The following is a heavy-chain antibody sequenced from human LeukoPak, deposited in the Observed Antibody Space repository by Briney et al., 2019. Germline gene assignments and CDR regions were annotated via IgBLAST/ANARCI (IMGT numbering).Heavy chain of an antibody. CDR2: ISAYSTYTGNT. Sequence: GASVKVSCXASGYSFTTFGISWVRQAPGQGLEWMGWISAYSTYTGNTNYAQKFQGRVLMTTDTSTNIAYMELRSLRSDDTAVYYCTRDLGDMAAGVFYDYWGQGTLVTVSS. CDR3: TRDLGDMAAGVFYDY. D-gene: IGHD6-19*01. V-gene: IGHV1-18*01. J-gene: IGHJ4*02. CDR1: GYSFTTFG.